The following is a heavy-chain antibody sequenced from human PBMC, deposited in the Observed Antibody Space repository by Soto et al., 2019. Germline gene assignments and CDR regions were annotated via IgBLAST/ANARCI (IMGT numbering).Heavy chain of an antibody. D-gene: IGHD3-16*01. CDR3: ARIGPQSLYYYYGMDV. Sequence: ASVKVSCKASGYTFTSYGISWVRQAPGQGLEWMGGIIPIFGTANYAQKFQGRVTITADESTSTAYMELSSLRSEDTAVYYCARIGPQSLYYYYGMDVWGQGTTVTVSS. CDR2: IIPIFGTA. CDR1: GYTFTSYG. V-gene: IGHV1-69*13. J-gene: IGHJ6*02.